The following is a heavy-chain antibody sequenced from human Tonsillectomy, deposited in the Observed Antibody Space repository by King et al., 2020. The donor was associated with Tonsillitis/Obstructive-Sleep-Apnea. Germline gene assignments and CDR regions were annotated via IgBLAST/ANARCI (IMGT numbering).Heavy chain of an antibody. V-gene: IGHV3-23*04. D-gene: IGHD3-9*01. CDR2: ISGSGGST. Sequence: VQLVESGGGLVQPGGSLRLSCAASGFTFSGYAMNWVRQAPGKGLEWVSVISGSGGSTYYADSVKGRFTISRDDSKNTLYLQMNSLKTEDTAVYYCTTTTNPYYDILTGYYLYYFDYWGQGTLVTVSS. CDR1: GFTFSGYA. CDR3: TTTTNPYYDILTGYYLYYFDY. J-gene: IGHJ4*02.